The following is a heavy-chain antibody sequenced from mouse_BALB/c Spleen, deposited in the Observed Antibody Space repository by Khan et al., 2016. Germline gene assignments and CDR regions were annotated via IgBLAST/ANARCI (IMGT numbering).Heavy chain of an antibody. J-gene: IGHJ2*01. CDR2: ISCYNGAT. D-gene: IGHD2-9*01. CDR1: GYPFTGYY. Sequence: LVKTGASVKISCKASGYPFTGYYMHWVRQSHGKSLEWIGYISCYNGATRYNQKFKDKATFTVDTSSSTAYMQFSSLTSEDSAVYNCASTYFGYDEGYFFEYWGQGTTLTVSS. CDR3: ASTYFGYDEGYFFEY. V-gene: IGHV1S34*01.